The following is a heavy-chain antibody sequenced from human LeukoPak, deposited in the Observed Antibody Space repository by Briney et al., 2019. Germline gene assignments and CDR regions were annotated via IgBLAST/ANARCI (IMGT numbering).Heavy chain of an antibody. Sequence: SETLSLTCTVSRGSVNTDSFYWDWIRQTPGKGLEWIGNIDYVGNTNYNPSLKSRVTISIDTSKNLFSLKLHSVTAADTSLYYCTRSGSYYRRGASDIWGRGTMVVVSS. D-gene: IGHD1-26*01. CDR2: IDYVGNT. J-gene: IGHJ3*02. CDR1: RGSVNTDSFY. CDR3: TRSGSYYRRGASDI. V-gene: IGHV4-39*01.